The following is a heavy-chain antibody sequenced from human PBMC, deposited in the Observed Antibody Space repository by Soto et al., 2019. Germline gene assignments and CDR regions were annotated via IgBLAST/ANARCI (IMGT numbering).Heavy chain of an antibody. CDR3: AIYDSSGSRGFQH. CDR1: GGSISSGSYY. D-gene: IGHD3-22*01. V-gene: IGHV4-31*01. CDR2: IYYSGST. Sequence: QVQLQESGPGLVKPSQTLSLTCTVSGGSISSGSYYWSWIRQHPGKGLEWIGYIYYSGSTYYNPALKSLVTISVDTSKNQFSLNLSSVTAADTAVYYCAIYDSSGSRGFQHWGQGTLVTVSS. J-gene: IGHJ1*01.